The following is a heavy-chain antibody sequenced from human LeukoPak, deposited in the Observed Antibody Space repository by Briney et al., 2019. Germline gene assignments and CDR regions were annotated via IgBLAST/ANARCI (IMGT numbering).Heavy chain of an antibody. J-gene: IGHJ4*02. Sequence: SETLSLTCTVYGASFSGHYWTWIRQPPGKGLEWIGEINPSGSTNYNPSLKSRVTISVDTSKNEFSLKLRSVTAADMAVYYCGRGYSSGIFFEYWGRGALVTISS. V-gene: IGHV4-34*01. D-gene: IGHD3-10*01. CDR2: INPSGST. CDR3: GRGYSSGIFFEY. CDR1: GASFSGHY.